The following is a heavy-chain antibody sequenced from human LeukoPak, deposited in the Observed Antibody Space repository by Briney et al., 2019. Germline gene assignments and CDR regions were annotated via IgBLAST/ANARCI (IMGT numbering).Heavy chain of an antibody. CDR1: GGSIRNNNYY. D-gene: IGHD5-18*01. CDR3: ARPNVDTAMAELYWFFDV. J-gene: IGHJ2*01. V-gene: IGHV4-39*01. CDR2: IYYSATT. Sequence: PSETLSLTCTVSGGSIRNNNYYWAWLRQPPGKGLEWIGSIYYSATTYYNPSLKSRVTISVDTSKNQFSLKLTSVTAADTAVYYCARPNVDTAMAELYWFFDVWGRGTLVTVSS.